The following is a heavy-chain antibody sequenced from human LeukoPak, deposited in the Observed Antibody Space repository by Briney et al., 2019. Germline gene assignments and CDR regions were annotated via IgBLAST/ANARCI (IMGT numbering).Heavy chain of an antibody. D-gene: IGHD1-14*01. Sequence: ASVKVSCKASGYTFTSYYMHWVRQAPGQGLEWMGIINPSGGSTSYAQKFQGRVTMTRDMSPSTVYMELSSLRSEDTAVYYCARAYIRWYFDYWGQGTLVTVSS. CDR2: INPSGGST. CDR1: GYTFTSYY. V-gene: IGHV1-46*01. J-gene: IGHJ4*02. CDR3: ARAYIRWYFDY.